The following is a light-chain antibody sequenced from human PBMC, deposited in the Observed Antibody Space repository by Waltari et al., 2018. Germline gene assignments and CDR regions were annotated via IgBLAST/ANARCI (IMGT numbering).Light chain of an antibody. CDR3: QVWDANTDPGV. CDR2: YDN. CDR1: NIESKS. Sequence: SYVLTQPPSVSVAPGETARITCGGNNIESKSVHWHRQRPSQAPVVVISYDNDRAAGIPERFSGSNSGNTATLTISRVEAGDEADYYCQVWDANTDPGVFGTGTEVTVL. V-gene: IGLV3-21*01. J-gene: IGLJ1*01.